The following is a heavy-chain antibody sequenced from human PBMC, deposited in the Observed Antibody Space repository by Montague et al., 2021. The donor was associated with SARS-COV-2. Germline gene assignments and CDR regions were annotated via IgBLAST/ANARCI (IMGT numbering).Heavy chain of an antibody. CDR3: ARHRSYGDHSLDNWFHP. Sequence: SETLSLTCTVSGDSVSSSDHYWGWIRQPPGKGLEWLGIVYYSGTTYYNPSLKSRLTISIDTSKNQFSLKLSSVTAADTAVYYCARHRSYGDHSLDNWFHPWGQGTLVTVSS. J-gene: IGHJ5*02. V-gene: IGHV4-39*01. D-gene: IGHD4-17*01. CDR1: GDSVSSSDHY. CDR2: VYYSGTT.